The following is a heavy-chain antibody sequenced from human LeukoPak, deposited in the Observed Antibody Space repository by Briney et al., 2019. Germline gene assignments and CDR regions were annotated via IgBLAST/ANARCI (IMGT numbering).Heavy chain of an antibody. V-gene: IGHV3-11*01. CDR1: GFTFNDYY. J-gene: IGHJ4*02. D-gene: IGHD5-18*01. Sequence: GGSLRLSCAASGFTFNDYYMSWIRQAPGKGLEWVSYISSSGSTIYYADSVKGRFAISRDNAKNSLYLQMNSLRAEDTAVYYCARSSRGYSYGSTNRATKPFDYWGRGTLVTVSS. CDR3: ARSSRGYSYGSTNRATKPFDY. CDR2: ISSSGSTI.